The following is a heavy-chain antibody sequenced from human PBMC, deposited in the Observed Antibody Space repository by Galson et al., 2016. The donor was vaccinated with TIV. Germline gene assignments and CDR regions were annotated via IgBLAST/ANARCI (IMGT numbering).Heavy chain of an antibody. V-gene: IGHV4-34*01. CDR1: GGSLSGSQ. CDR2: INHFGSA. J-gene: IGHJ6*03. CDR3: ARGRWGNSAVAYYYHFDV. Sequence: ETLSLTCAVFGGSLSGSQWSWVRQSPEKGLEWLAEINHFGSANYKPSLRSRLTISIDTSKKQFSLKMTSMTAADSAVYYCARGRWGNSAVAYYYHFDVWGEGTTVTVS. D-gene: IGHD3-16*01.